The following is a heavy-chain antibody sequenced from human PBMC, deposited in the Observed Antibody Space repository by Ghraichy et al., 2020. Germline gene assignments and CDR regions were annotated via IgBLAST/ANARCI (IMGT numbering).Heavy chain of an antibody. CDR2: IYHTGST. V-gene: IGHV4-59*01. CDR3: ALGGAVAGRYIHY. D-gene: IGHD6-19*01. CDR1: GDSISTYY. Sequence: SETLSLTCNVSGDSISTYYWTWIRQPPGKELEWIGSIYHTGSTNYNPSLKSRVAISVDTSKNQFSLNLYSVTAADTAVYYCALGGAVAGRYIHYWGQGTLVSVSS. J-gene: IGHJ4*02.